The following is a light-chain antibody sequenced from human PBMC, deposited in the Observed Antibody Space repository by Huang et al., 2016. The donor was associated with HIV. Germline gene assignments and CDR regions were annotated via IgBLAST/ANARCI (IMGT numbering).Light chain of an antibody. V-gene: IGKV3-15*01. CDR3: QQYNDFRST. Sequence: ETVMTQSPVTLSVSPGDRASFSCRSSQIVSSHLGWYQQKPGQAPRLRICAASTRATGVPARFSGSGAGTEFTLTISTLQSEDSAVYYCQQYNDFRSTFGPGTRVEIK. CDR1: QIVSSH. CDR2: AAS. J-gene: IGKJ3*01.